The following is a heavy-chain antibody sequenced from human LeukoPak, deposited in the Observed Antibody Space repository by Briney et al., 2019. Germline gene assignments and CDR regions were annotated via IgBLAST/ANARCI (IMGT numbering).Heavy chain of an antibody. J-gene: IGHJ4*02. D-gene: IGHD4-23*01. CDR1: GGSISSYY. V-gene: IGHV4-34*01. Sequence: SETLSLTCTVSGGSISSYYWTWIRHPPREGQEWIGHINHSGSSNYTPSLKSRVTISVDTSKKQFSLKLSSVTAADTAVYYCARENSQRRYYGDNSFLKSRFNYYFDSWGQGTLVTVSS. CDR3: ARENSQRRYYGDNSFLKSRFNYYFDS. CDR2: INHSGSS.